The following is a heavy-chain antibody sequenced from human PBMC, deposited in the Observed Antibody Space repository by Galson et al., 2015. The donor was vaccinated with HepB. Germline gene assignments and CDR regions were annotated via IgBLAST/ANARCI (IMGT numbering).Heavy chain of an antibody. CDR1: GFTFSSYG. CDR3: ARKRRPYCGGDCYLDY. J-gene: IGHJ4*02. V-gene: IGHV3-33*08. Sequence: SLRLSCAASGFTFSSYGMHWVRQAPGKGLEWVAVIWYDGSNKYYADSVKGRFTISRDNSKKTLYLQMNSLRAEDTAVYYCARKRRPYCGGDCYLDYWGQGTLVTVSS. D-gene: IGHD2-21*02. CDR2: IWYDGSNK.